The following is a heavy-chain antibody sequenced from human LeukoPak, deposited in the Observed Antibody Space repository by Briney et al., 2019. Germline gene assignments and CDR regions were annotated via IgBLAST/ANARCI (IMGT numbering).Heavy chain of an antibody. Sequence: PSETLSPTCTVSGGSISSSSYYWGWIRRPPGRGLEWIGSIYYSGSTYYNPSLKSRVTMSVDTSKNQFSLKLSSVTAADTAVYYCARHAGLDTLDAFDIWGQGTMVTVSS. CDR2: IYYSGST. J-gene: IGHJ3*02. CDR1: GGSISSSSYY. CDR3: ARHAGLDTLDAFDI. V-gene: IGHV4-39*01. D-gene: IGHD1-1*01.